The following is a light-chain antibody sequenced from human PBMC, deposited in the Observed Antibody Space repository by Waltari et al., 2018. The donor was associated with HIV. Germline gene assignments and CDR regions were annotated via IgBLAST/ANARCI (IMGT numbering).Light chain of an antibody. CDR1: SRDVGNYTL. J-gene: IGLJ3*02. CDR2: EVN. Sequence: QSALTQPASVSGSPGQSIAISCTGTSRDVGNYTLISWYQHHPGKAPRLMIYEVNQRPSGVSNRFSGSKSGDTASLVISGLQAEDEADYYCSSYAGGHTWVFGGGTKVTVL. CDR3: SSYAGGHTWV. V-gene: IGLV2-23*02.